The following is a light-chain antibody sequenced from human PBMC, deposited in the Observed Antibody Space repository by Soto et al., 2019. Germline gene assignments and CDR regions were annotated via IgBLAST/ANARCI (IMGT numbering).Light chain of an antibody. CDR1: QSVFLSSTNKNF. V-gene: IGKV4-1*01. CDR3: QHYFIRPPYT. J-gene: IGKJ2*01. Sequence: DIVMTQSPEYLAVSLGERATINCKSSQSVFLSSTNKNFLAWYQHKVGQPPKLLISWASTRESGVPDRFSGSGSGTNFPLTIASLQSEDVAVYYCQHYFIRPPYTFGQGTKLEIK. CDR2: WAS.